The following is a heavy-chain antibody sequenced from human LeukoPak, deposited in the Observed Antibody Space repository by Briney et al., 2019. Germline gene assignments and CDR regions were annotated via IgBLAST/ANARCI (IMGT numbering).Heavy chain of an antibody. CDR2: IRSKAYGGTT. J-gene: IGHJ6*03. Sequence: GGSLRLSCTASEFTFGDYAMSWFRQAPGKGLEWVGFIRSKAYGGTTEYAASVKGRFTISRDDSKSIAYLQMNSLKTEDTAVYYCTRGSSSRPSEEHRYYMDVWGKGTTVTVSS. D-gene: IGHD6-6*01. CDR1: EFTFGDYA. V-gene: IGHV3-49*03. CDR3: TRGSSSRPSEEHRYYMDV.